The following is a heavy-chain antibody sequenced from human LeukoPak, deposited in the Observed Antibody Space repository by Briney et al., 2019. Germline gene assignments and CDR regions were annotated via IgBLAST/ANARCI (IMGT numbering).Heavy chain of an antibody. Sequence: GGSLRLSCAASGFTFSSYGMHWVRQAPGKGLEWVAFIRYDGSNKYYADSVKGRFTLSRDNAENSLFLQMNSLRAEDTAVYYCARSLWGYCATSNCIRAFDSWGQGTLVTVSS. J-gene: IGHJ4*02. V-gene: IGHV3-30*02. CDR1: GFTFSSYG. CDR2: IRYDGSNK. CDR3: ARSLWGYCATSNCIRAFDS. D-gene: IGHD4/OR15-4a*01.